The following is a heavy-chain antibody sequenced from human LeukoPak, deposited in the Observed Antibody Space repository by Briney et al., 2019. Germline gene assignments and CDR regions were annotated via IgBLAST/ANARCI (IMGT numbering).Heavy chain of an antibody. V-gene: IGHV3-48*03. J-gene: IGHJ6*03. D-gene: IGHD1-26*01. CDR2: ISSSGSTI. CDR3: AGYGGSYPYYMDV. Sequence: GGSLRLSCAASGFTFSSYEMNWVRQAPGKGLEWVSYISSSGSTIYYADSVKGRFTISRDNSKNTLYLQMNSLRAEDTAVYYCAGYGGSYPYYMDVWGKGTTVTISS. CDR1: GFTFSSYE.